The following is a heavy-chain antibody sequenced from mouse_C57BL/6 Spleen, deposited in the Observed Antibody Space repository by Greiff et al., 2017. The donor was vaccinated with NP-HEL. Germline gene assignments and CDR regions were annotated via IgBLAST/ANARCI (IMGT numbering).Heavy chain of an antibody. J-gene: IGHJ3*01. CDR2: IDPSDSYT. V-gene: IGHV1-50*01. D-gene: IGHD2-1*01. Sequence: QVQLQQPGAELVKPGASVKLSCKASGYTFTSYWMQWVKQRPGQGLEWIGEIDPSDSYTNYNQKFKGKATLTVDTSSSTAYMQLSSLTSEDSAVYCCARRGVYYGNYHPWFAYWGQGTLVTVSA. CDR1: GYTFTSYW. CDR3: ARRGVYYGNYHPWFAY.